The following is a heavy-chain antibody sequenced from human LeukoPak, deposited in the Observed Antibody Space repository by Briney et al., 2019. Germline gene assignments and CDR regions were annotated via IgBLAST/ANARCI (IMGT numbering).Heavy chain of an antibody. CDR1: GDSVSSNSVT. J-gene: IGHJ5*02. V-gene: IGHV6-1*01. D-gene: IGHD3-9*01. Sequence: SQTLSLTCAISGDSVSSNSVTWHWIRQSPSRGLEWLGRTYYRSTWYNDYAVSVRGRITVNPDTSKNQFSLHLNSVTPEDTAVYYCARRLAQYDCFDPWGQGILVTVSS. CDR3: ARRLAQYDCFDP. CDR2: TYYRSTWYN.